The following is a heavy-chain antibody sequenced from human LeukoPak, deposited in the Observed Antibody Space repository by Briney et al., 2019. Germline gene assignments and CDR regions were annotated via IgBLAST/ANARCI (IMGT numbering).Heavy chain of an antibody. CDR1: VYTFTIYG. V-gene: IGHV1-18*01. D-gene: IGHD3-10*01. CDR2: IRVDNGDT. J-gene: IGHJ6*03. CDR3: AGVNLYYTYMDV. Sequence: GASVRVSYTASVYTFTIYGISWGRQAPGQGGEWMGWIRVDNGDTDNAQKFQGRVTITTDTSSTTIYMQLRSLRSDDTAVYYCAGVNLYYTYMDVWGKGTPVTVSS.